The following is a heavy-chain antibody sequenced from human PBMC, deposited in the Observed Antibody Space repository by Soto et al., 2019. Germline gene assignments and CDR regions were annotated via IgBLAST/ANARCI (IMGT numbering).Heavy chain of an antibody. V-gene: IGHV3-48*02. Sequence: PVGSLRLSCAASGFTFSSFSMNWVRQAPANGLEWVSYISGSSRTIYYVDSVKDRFTISRDNAKNSLYLQMNSLRDDDTAVYYCARDMHIGGYGGYGAFDIWGQGTMVTVSS. CDR3: ARDMHIGGYGGYGAFDI. CDR2: ISGSSRTI. D-gene: IGHD3-22*01. CDR1: GFTFSSFS. J-gene: IGHJ3*02.